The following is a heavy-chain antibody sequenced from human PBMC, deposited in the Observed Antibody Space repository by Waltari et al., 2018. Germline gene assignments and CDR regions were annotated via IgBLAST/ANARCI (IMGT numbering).Heavy chain of an antibody. CDR3: AKDSGYRVGYFDY. CDR1: GFTFSSYG. D-gene: IGHD3-22*01. V-gene: IGHV3-33*06. CDR2: IWDDGSNK. Sequence: QVQLVESGGGVVQPGRSLRLSCAASGFTFSSYGMHWVRQAPGKGLEWVAVIWDDGSNKYYADSVKGRFTISRDNSKNTLYLQMNSLRAEDTAVYYCAKDSGYRVGYFDYWGQGTLVTVSS. J-gene: IGHJ4*02.